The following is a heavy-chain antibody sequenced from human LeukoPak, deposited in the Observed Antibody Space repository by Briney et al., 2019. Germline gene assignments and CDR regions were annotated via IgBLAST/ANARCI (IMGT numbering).Heavy chain of an antibody. J-gene: IGHJ4*02. D-gene: IGHD6-19*01. CDR3: ARDLSASKPSGWYNTLDY. V-gene: IGHV3-74*01. CDR2: INSDGSST. CDR1: GFTFSSYW. Sequence: SGGSLRLSCAASGFTFSSYWMHWVRQAPGKGLVWVSRINSDGSSTSYADSVKGRFTISRDNAKNTLYLQMYSLRAEDTAVYYCARDLSASKPSGWYNTLDYWGQGTLVTVSS.